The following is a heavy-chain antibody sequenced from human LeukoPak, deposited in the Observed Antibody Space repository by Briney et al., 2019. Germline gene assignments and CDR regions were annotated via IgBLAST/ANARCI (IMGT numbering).Heavy chain of an antibody. D-gene: IGHD3-10*01. CDR1: GFMFSNYW. Sequence: GGSLRLSCAASGFMFSNYWMTWVRQAPGKGLERVSAISGSGGSTYYADSVKGRFTISRDNSKNTMYLQMNSLRAEETAVYYCANLKAEGLGEYQPQKYRGYWGQGTLFTVSS. CDR2: ISGSGGST. J-gene: IGHJ1*01. V-gene: IGHV3-23*01. CDR3: ANLKAEGLGEYQPQKYRGY.